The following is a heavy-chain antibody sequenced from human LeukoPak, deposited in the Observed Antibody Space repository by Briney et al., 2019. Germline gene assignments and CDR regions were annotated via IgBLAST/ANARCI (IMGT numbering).Heavy chain of an antibody. CDR1: GYTFTSYA. CDR2: INAGNGNT. CDR3: ASANSGYDLYYYYGMDV. Sequence: ASVKVSCKASGYTFTSYATHWVRQAPGQRLEWMGWINAGNGNTKYSQKFQGRVTITRDTSASTAYMELSSLRSEDTAVYYCASANSGYDLYYYYGMDVWGKGTTVTVSS. J-gene: IGHJ6*04. D-gene: IGHD5-12*01. V-gene: IGHV1-3*01.